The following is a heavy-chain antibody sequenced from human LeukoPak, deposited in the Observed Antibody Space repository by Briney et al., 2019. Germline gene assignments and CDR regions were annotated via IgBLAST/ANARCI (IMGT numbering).Heavy chain of an antibody. J-gene: IGHJ5*02. Sequence: PSETLSLTCAVYGGSFSGYYWSWIRQPPGKGLEWIGEIKHSGSTNYNPSLKSRVTISVDTSKNQFSLKLSSVTAADTAVYYCARLRHYGSGSYPMTGNWFDPWGQGTLVSVSS. CDR3: ARLRHYGSGSYPMTGNWFDP. V-gene: IGHV4-34*01. D-gene: IGHD3-10*01. CDR2: IKHSGST. CDR1: GGSFSGYY.